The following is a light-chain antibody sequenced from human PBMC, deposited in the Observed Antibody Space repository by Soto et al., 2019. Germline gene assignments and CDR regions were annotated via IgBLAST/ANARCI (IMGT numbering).Light chain of an antibody. Sequence: QSVLTQPPSVSGAPGQRVTISCTGSRSNIGAGYDVHWYQQLPGTAPKLLIYGNSNRPSGVPDRFSGSKSGTSASLAITGLQAEDEADYSCQSYDSSLSGWVFGGGTKVTVL. CDR1: RSNIGAGYD. J-gene: IGLJ3*02. CDR2: GNS. CDR3: QSYDSSLSGWV. V-gene: IGLV1-40*01.